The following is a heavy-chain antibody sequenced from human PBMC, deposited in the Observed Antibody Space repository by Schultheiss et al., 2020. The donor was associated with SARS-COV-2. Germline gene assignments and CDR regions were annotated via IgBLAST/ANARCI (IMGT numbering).Heavy chain of an antibody. CDR2: IIPIFNIP. CDR1: GGTFSSYA. V-gene: IGHV1-69*13. CDR3: ARDGDQVGSAEEGGDY. D-gene: IGHD3-10*01. Sequence: SVKVSCKASGGTFSSYAINWVRQAPGQGLEWMGGIIPIFNIPNYAQKFQDRVTITADESTTTAYMELSSLRYEDTAVYYCARDGDQVGSAEEGGDYWGQGTLVTVSS. J-gene: IGHJ4*02.